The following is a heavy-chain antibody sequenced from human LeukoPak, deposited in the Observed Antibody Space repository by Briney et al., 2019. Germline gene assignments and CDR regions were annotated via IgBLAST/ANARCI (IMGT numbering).Heavy chain of an antibody. J-gene: IGHJ6*02. D-gene: IGHD2-8*01. CDR2: INANSGGT. Sequence: ASVKVSCKSSGYTFTGYQMHWVRQAPGQGLEWMGRINANSGGTNTAQKFQGRVTMTRDTSKTTAYMELSGLGSDDTAVYYCARGEDLGVAMDYYYGLDVWGQGTTVTVSS. CDR3: ARGEDLGVAMDYYYGLDV. V-gene: IGHV1-2*06. CDR1: GYTFTGYQ.